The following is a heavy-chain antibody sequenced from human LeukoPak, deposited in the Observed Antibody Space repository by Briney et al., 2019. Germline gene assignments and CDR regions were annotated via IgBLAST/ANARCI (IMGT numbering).Heavy chain of an antibody. J-gene: IGHJ3*02. CDR3: ARVYYDFWSGYPVDAFDI. Sequence: PGGSLRLSCAASGFTFSNAWMSWVRQAPGKGLEWVGRIKSKTDGGTTDYAAPVKGRFTISRDNAKNTLYLQMNSLRAEDTAVYYCARVYYDFWSGYPVDAFDIWGQGTMVTVSS. CDR1: GFTFSNAW. D-gene: IGHD3-3*01. V-gene: IGHV3-15*05. CDR2: IKSKTDGGTT.